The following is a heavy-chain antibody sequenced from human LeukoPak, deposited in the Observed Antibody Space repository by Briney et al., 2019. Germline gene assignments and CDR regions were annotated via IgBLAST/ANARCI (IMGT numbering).Heavy chain of an antibody. CDR2: IYTSGST. CDR1: GVSISSYY. CDR3: ARGWYYDSSGYYWTPFDY. V-gene: IGHV4-4*07. Sequence: SETLSLTCTLSGVSISSYYWSWIRQPAGKGLEWVGRIYTSGSTNYNPSLKSRVTMSEDPSKIQFSLKMSSVTAADTAVYYCARGWYYDSSGYYWTPFDYWGQGTLVTVSS. J-gene: IGHJ4*02. D-gene: IGHD3-22*01.